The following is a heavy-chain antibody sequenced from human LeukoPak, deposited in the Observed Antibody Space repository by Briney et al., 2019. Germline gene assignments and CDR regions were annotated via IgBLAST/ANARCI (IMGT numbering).Heavy chain of an antibody. CDR1: GFTFSSYS. CDR3: ATEALRPYPAFDS. CDR2: ISSSSSYI. Sequence: GGSLRLSCAASGFTFSSYSMNWVRQAPGKGLEWVSSISSSSSYIYYADSVKGRFTISRDNAKNSLYLQMNSLRAEDTAVYYCATEALRPYPAFDSWGHGTLVTVSS. V-gene: IGHV3-21*01. J-gene: IGHJ4*01. D-gene: IGHD3-16*01.